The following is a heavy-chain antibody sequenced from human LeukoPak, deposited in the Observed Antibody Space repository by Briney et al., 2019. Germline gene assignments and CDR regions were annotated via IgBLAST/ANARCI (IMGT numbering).Heavy chain of an antibody. CDR3: AKGTGGLLYYFDY. Sequence: GGSLRLSCAASGFPFSSYGMHWVRQAPGKGLEWVAAISNDGNNKFYADSVKGRFTISRDNPKNTMNLQMNSLRAEDTAVYYCAKGTGGLLYYFDYWGQGTLVTVSS. D-gene: IGHD7-27*01. CDR1: GFPFSSYG. CDR2: ISNDGNNK. V-gene: IGHV3-30*18. J-gene: IGHJ4*02.